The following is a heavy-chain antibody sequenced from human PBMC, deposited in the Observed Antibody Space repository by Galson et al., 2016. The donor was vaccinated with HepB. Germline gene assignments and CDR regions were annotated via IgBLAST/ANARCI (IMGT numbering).Heavy chain of an antibody. Sequence: SLRLSCAGSGLAFSYHVMYWVRQAPGKGLEWVSAIRGSDNVPTYADSVKGRFTISRDNSKNTLYLQMNSLRAEDTAVYYCARDPGYGGYDGLDYWGQGTLVTVSS. V-gene: IGHV3-23*01. CDR1: GLAFSYHV. D-gene: IGHD5-12*01. CDR2: IRGSDNVP. CDR3: ARDPGYGGYDGLDY. J-gene: IGHJ4*02.